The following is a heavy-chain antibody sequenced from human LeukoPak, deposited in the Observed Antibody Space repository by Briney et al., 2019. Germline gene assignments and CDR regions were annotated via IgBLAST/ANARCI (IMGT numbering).Heavy chain of an antibody. CDR2: IYFDGTNK. Sequence: GGSLRLSCAASGFIFSNYGMHWVRQAPGKGLEWVALIYFDGTNKYYADSVKGRFTISRDNSKNTLFLQMNSLRVEDTAVYYCARQSTVAADWWRQGTLVTVSS. J-gene: IGHJ4*02. CDR3: ARQSTVAADW. D-gene: IGHD4-23*01. CDR1: GFIFSNYG. V-gene: IGHV3-33*01.